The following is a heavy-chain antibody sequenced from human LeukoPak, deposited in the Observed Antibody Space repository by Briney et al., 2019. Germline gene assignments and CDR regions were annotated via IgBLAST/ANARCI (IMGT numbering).Heavy chain of an antibody. J-gene: IGHJ4*02. V-gene: IGHV3-64*02. D-gene: IGHD2-2*01. CDR1: GFTFSTYA. CDR2: ISTNGDST. CDR3: ARWGSTSCYDY. Sequence: GGSLRLSCAASGFTFSTYAMHWVRQAPGKGLAYVSAISTNGDSTYYADSVKGRFTISRDNSKNTLFLQMGSLRADDMAVYYCARWGSTSCYDYWGQGTLVTVSS.